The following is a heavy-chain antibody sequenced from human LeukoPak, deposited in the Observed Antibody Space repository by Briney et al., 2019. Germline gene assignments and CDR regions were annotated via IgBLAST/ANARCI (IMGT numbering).Heavy chain of an antibody. D-gene: IGHD3-22*01. V-gene: IGHV3-9*01. CDR1: GFTFDDYA. Sequence: GGSLTLPCAASGFTFDDYAMHWGRQAPGKGLEWVSGIRWNSGSIGYADSVKGRFTISRDNAKNSLYLQMNSLRAEDTALYYCAPLESSGYYPGSWGQGTLVTVSS. CDR2: IRWNSGSI. J-gene: IGHJ5*02. CDR3: APLESSGYYPGS.